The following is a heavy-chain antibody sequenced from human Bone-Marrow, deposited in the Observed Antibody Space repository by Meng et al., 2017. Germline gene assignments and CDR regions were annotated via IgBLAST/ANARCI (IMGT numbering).Heavy chain of an antibody. CDR2: ISWNSGSI. V-gene: IGHV3-9*01. CDR3: AKGMGWKLLMYEPDY. CDR1: GFTFDDYA. Sequence: GGSLRLSCAASGFTFDDYAMHRVRQAPGKGLEWVSGISWNSGSIGYADSVKGRFTISRDNAKNSLYLQINSLRAEDTAVYYCAKGMGWKLLMYEPDYWGQGTRVTVSS. D-gene: IGHD1-26*01. J-gene: IGHJ4*01.